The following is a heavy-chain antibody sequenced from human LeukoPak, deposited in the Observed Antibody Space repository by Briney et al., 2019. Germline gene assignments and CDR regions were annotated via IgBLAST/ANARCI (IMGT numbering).Heavy chain of an antibody. V-gene: IGHV3-48*03. CDR2: ISSTGGSR. D-gene: IGHD4-17*01. CDR3: STLTVASSFDY. J-gene: IGHJ4*02. Sequence: PGGSLRLSCAASEFAFSAYEMHWVRQAPGKGLERVSYISSTGGSRYYADSVKGRFTISRDNAKNSLYLQMNSLRGEDTAVYYCSTLTVASSFDYWGEGALVTVCS. CDR1: EFAFSAYE.